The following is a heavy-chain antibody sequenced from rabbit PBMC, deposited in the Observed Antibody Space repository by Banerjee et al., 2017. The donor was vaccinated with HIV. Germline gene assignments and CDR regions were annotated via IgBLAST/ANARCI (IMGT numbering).Heavy chain of an antibody. Sequence: QSLEESGGDLVKPGASLTLTCTASGFSFSSSYYMCWVRQAPGKGLEWIACIGAGSTYYATWAKGRFTISKTSSTTVTLQMTSLTAADTATYFYARDAGYAGSNLWGPGTLVTVS. J-gene: IGHJ4*01. D-gene: IGHD4-2*01. V-gene: IGHV1S40*01. CDR3: ARDAGYAGSNL. CDR2: IGAGST. CDR1: GFSFSSSYY.